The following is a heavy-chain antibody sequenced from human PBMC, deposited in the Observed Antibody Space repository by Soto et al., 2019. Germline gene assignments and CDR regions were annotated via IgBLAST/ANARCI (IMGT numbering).Heavy chain of an antibody. D-gene: IGHD4-4*01. V-gene: IGHV4-59*01. CDR3: AREDSNYPSYYFDY. CDR1: GGSISSYY. Sequence: SETLSLTCTVSGGSISSYYWSWIRQPPGKGLEWIGYIYYSGSTNYNPSLKSRVTISVDTSKNQFSLKLSSVIAADTAVYYCAREDSNYPSYYFDYWGQGTLVTVSS. CDR2: IYYSGST. J-gene: IGHJ4*02.